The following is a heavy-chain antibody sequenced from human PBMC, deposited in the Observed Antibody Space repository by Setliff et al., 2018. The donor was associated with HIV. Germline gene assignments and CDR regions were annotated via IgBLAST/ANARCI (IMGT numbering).Heavy chain of an antibody. CDR3: ARDLRNSNTLFGVLNFVFDL. J-gene: IGHJ4*02. Sequence: TLSLTCTVSGGSISTGGFYWTWIRHHPGKGLEWLGYIYYSGTTYYNPSLKSRLSFSLDTSKMQFSLKLGSVTVADTALYYCARDLRNSNTLFGVLNFVFDLWGQGTLVTVSS. D-gene: IGHD3-3*01. V-gene: IGHV4-31*03. CDR1: GGSISTGGFY. CDR2: IYYSGTT.